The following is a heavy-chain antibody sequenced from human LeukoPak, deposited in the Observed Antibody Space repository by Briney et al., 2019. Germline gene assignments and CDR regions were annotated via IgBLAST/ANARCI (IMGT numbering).Heavy chain of an antibody. CDR3: AKDSPLRTSYHGYFDY. CDR2: LTLSGTNT. D-gene: IGHD3-16*01. Sequence: GGSLRLSCAASGFIFSSYAMSWVRQAPGKGLEWVSALTLSGTNTHYADSVKGRFTISRDVSKNTLYLQMNTLRAEDTAVYYCAKDSPLRTSYHGYFDYWGKGTLVTVSS. V-gene: IGHV3-23*01. J-gene: IGHJ4*02. CDR1: GFIFSSYA.